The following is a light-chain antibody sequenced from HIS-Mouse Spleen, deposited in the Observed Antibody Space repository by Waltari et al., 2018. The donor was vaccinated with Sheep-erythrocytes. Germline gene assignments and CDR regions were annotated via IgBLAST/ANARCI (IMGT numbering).Light chain of an antibody. Sequence: QSALTQPRSVSGSPGQSVTISCTGTSSDVGGYNYVSWYQQHPGKAPKLMIYDVSNRPSGVPDRFSGSKSGHTSSLTPSGLQAQDEADYYCCSYAGSYNHVFATGTKVTVL. V-gene: IGLV2-11*01. CDR3: CSYAGSYNHV. CDR2: DVS. J-gene: IGLJ1*01. CDR1: SSDVGGYNY.